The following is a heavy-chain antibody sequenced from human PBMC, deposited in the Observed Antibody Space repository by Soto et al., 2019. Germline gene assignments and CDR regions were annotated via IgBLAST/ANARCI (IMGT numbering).Heavy chain of an antibody. J-gene: IGHJ4*02. V-gene: IGHV3-30*04. CDR3: ARSAGGSYPQYDY. Sequence: QVQLVESGGGVVQPGRSLRLSCAASGFPFSSYAMHWVRQAPGTGLEWVAVISYDGRDKYYPDSVKGRFTISRDNSKNTLYLQMNSLRAEDTSVYYCARSAGGSYPQYDYWGQGTLVTVSS. D-gene: IGHD1-26*01. CDR1: GFPFSSYA. CDR2: ISYDGRDK.